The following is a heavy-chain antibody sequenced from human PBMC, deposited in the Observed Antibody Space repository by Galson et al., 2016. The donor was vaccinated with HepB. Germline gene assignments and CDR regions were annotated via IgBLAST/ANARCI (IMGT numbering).Heavy chain of an antibody. V-gene: IGHV4-31*03. CDR3: ARDWDYYGSGSYYGNTFDI. CDR1: AGSISSGGYY. J-gene: IGHJ3*02. CDR2: IDNSGNT. Sequence: TLSLTCTVSAGSISSGGYYWTWIHQLPGEGLQWIGYIDNSGNTHYSPSLKSRVTISRDTSKDQFSLKLSSLTAADTAVYYCARDWDYYGSGSYYGNTFDIWGQGTMVTVSS. D-gene: IGHD3-10*01.